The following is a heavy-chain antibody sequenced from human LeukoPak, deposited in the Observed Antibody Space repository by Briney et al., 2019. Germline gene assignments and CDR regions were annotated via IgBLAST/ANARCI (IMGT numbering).Heavy chain of an antibody. CDR1: GYTFTSYG. J-gene: IGHJ4*02. CDR3: ARLGGDYDILTGPADY. V-gene: IGHV1-18*01. D-gene: IGHD3-9*01. Sequence: ASVKVSCKASGYTFTSYGISWVRQAPGQGLEWMGWISAYNGNTNYAQKLQGRVTMTTDTPTSTAYMELRSLRSDDTAVYYCARLGGDYDILTGPADYWGQGTLVTVSS. CDR2: ISAYNGNT.